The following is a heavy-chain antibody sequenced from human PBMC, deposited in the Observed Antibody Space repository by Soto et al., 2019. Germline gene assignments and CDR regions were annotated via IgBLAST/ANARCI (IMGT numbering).Heavy chain of an antibody. Sequence: GGTLRLSCAASGFTFSNAWMSWVRQAPGKGLEWVARIKSKTDGGTTDYAAPVKGRFTISRDDSKNTLYLQMNSLKTEDTAVYYCTTRGAFDPWGQGTLVTVSS. V-gene: IGHV3-15*01. CDR1: GFTFSNAW. J-gene: IGHJ5*02. CDR2: IKSKTDGGTT. CDR3: TTRGAFDP.